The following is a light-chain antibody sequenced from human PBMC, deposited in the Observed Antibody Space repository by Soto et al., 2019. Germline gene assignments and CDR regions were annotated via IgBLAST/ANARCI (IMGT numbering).Light chain of an antibody. CDR1: QSVGTR. J-gene: IGKJ5*01. V-gene: IGKV3-20*01. Sequence: EILMTQSPATLSVSPGERATLSCRAAQSVGTRLAWYQHKTGQAPRLLISGASSRATGIPDRFTGSGSETSFTLTISRLEHEDFALYYCQHYQSGHPIAFGQGTRLEIK. CDR3: QHYQSGHPIA. CDR2: GAS.